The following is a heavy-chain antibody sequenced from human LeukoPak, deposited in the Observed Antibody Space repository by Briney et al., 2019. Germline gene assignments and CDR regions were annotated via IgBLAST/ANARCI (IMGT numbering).Heavy chain of an antibody. CDR1: GFTVSSNY. CDR3: ARDLRDYYDGSAYVDAFDI. Sequence: GGSLRLSCAASGFTVSSNYMSWVRQAPGKGLEWVSVIYIGGVTYYADSVKGRFTISRDNSKNTLYLQMNSLRAEDTAVYYCARDLRDYYDGSAYVDAFDIWGRGTMVTVSS. CDR2: IYIGGVT. D-gene: IGHD3-22*01. J-gene: IGHJ3*02. V-gene: IGHV3-53*01.